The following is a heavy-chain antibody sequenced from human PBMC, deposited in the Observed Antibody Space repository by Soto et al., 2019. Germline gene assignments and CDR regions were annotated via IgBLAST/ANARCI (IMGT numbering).Heavy chain of an antibody. D-gene: IGHD3-10*01. Sequence: GASVKVSCKASGGTFSSYTISWVRQAPGQGLEWMGRIIPILGIANYAQKFQGRVTITADKSTSTAYMELSSLRSEDTAVYYCARPRGAYYGSTSSFMDVWGQGTTVTVSS. CDR1: GGTFSSYT. CDR2: IIPILGIA. CDR3: ARPRGAYYGSTSSFMDV. V-gene: IGHV1-69*02. J-gene: IGHJ6*02.